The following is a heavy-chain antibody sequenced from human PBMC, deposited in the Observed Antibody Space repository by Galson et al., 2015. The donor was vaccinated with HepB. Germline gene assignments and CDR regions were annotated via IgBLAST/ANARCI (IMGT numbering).Heavy chain of an antibody. CDR1: GFTFSFYW. CDR2: INNDGTTT. V-gene: IGHV3-74*01. Sequence: LRLSCAASGFTFSFYWMHWVRQAPRKGLVWVSRINNDGTTTNYADSVKGRFTISRDNAKNTLYLQMNSLRAEDTAVYYCARPYGGNYHFDHWGQGTLVTVSS. J-gene: IGHJ4*02. D-gene: IGHD4-23*01. CDR3: ARPYGGNYHFDH.